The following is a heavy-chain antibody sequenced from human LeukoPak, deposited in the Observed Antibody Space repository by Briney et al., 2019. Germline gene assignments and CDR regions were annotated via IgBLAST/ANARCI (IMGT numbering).Heavy chain of an antibody. CDR3: AREGYYYDSSGYPGY. CDR2: ISSSSSTI. D-gene: IGHD3-22*01. V-gene: IGHV3-48*01. CDR1: GFTFSSYR. J-gene: IGHJ4*02. Sequence: GGSLRLSCAASGFTFSSYRMNWVRQAPGKGLEWVSYISSSSSTIYYADSVKGRFTISRDNAKNSLYLQMNSLRAEDTAVYYCAREGYYYDSSGYPGYWGQGTLVTVSS.